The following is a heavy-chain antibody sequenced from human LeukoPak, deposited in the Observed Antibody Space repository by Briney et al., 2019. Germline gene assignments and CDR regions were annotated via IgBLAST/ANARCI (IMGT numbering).Heavy chain of an antibody. J-gene: IGHJ5*02. CDR3: ARLNKPGWFDP. CDR1: GDSVSSSNYY. Sequence: PSETLSLTCTVSGDSVSSSNYYWAWIRQPPGKGLEWIGNIYYSGSTYYNPSLKNRLTISVDTSKNQFSLKLTSVTAADTAVYYCARLNKPGWFDPWGQGTLVTVSS. V-gene: IGHV4-39*01. CDR2: IYYSGST. D-gene: IGHD1-14*01.